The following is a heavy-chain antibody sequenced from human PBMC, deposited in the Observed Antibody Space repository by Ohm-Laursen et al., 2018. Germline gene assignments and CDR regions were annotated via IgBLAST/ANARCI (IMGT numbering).Heavy chain of an antibody. CDR1: GFTFSSYA. CDR2: IYIGGTT. J-gene: IGHJ4*02. CDR3: VRDSVTGTPYVDY. D-gene: IGHD6-19*01. Sequence: GSLRLSCTASGFTFSSYAMSWVRQAPGKGLEWVSHIYIGGTTYYADSVKGRFTISRDNSKNTLYLQMNSLRAEDTALYYCVRDSVTGTPYVDYWGQGTLVTVSS. V-gene: IGHV3-66*01.